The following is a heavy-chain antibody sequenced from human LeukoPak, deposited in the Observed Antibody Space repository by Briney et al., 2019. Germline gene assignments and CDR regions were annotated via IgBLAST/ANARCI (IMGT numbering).Heavy chain of an antibody. CDR2: ISSSSSYI. Sequence: GGSLRLSCAASGFTSSSYSMNWVRQAPGKGLEWVSSISSSSSYIYYADSVKGRFTISRDNAKNSLYLQMNSMRAEDTAVYYCARGPEGTYSYGLSWFDPWGQGTLVTVSS. V-gene: IGHV3-21*01. D-gene: IGHD5-18*01. CDR1: GFTSSSYS. J-gene: IGHJ5*02. CDR3: ARGPEGTYSYGLSWFDP.